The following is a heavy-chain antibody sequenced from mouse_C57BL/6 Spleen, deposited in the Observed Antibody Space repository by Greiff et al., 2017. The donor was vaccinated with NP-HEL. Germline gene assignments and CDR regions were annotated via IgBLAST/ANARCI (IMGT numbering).Heavy chain of an antibody. CDR1: GFTFSDYY. V-gene: IGHV5-12*01. CDR2: ISNGGGST. Sequence: EVQGVESGGGLVQPGGSLKLSCAASGFTFSDYYMYWVRQTPEKRLEWVAYISNGGGSTYYPDTVKGRFTISRDNAKNTLYLQMSRLKSEDTAMYYCASSYYYSNFYYAMDYWGQGTSVTVSS. D-gene: IGHD2-5*01. CDR3: ASSYYYSNFYYAMDY. J-gene: IGHJ4*01.